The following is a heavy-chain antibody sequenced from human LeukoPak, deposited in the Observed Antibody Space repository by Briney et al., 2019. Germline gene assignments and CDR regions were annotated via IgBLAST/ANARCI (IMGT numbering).Heavy chain of an antibody. V-gene: IGHV1-69*13. J-gene: IGHJ6*03. CDR1: GGTFSSYA. CDR3: ARATMVRGVMGFVYYYYYYMDV. D-gene: IGHD3-10*01. CDR2: IIPIFGTA. Sequence: SVKVSCKASGGTFSSYAISWVRQAPGQGLEWMGGIIPIFGTANYAQKLQGRVTITADESTSTAYMELSSLRSEDTAVYYCARATMVRGVMGFVYYYYYYMDVWGKGTTVTISS.